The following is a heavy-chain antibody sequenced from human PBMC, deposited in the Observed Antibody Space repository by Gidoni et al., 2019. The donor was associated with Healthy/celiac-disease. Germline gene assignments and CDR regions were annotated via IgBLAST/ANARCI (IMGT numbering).Heavy chain of an antibody. D-gene: IGHD4-4*01. CDR1: GYTFTGYY. J-gene: IGHJ6*02. V-gene: IGHV1-2*04. CDR2: INPNSGGT. CDR3: ARDRKMTTVTIYYYYGMDV. Sequence: QVQLVQSGAEVKKPGASVKVSCKASGYTFTGYYMHWVRQAPGQGLEWMGWINPNSGGTNYAQKFQGWVTMTSDTSISTAYMELSRLRSDDTAVYYCARDRKMTTVTIYYYYGMDVWGQGTTVTVSS.